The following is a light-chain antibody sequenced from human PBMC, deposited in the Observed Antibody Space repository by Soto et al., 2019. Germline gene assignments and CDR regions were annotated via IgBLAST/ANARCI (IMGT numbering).Light chain of an antibody. CDR2: SVS. CDR1: QAIGDH. J-gene: IGKJ4*01. Sequence: DIQMTQSPSALSASVGDTVTVTCRASQAIGDHLAWFQQQPGKVPQSLIYSVSTLHTGAPSRLSGSGSETDFTLTITNLQPEDFASYFCLQHYTYPPTFGGGT. V-gene: IGKV1-17*03. CDR3: LQHYTYPPT.